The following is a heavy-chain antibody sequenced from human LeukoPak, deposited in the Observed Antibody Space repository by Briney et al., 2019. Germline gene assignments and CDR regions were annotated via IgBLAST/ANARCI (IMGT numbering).Heavy chain of an antibody. CDR2: INPNSGGT. V-gene: IGHV1-2*02. J-gene: IGHJ5*02. CDR3: AREMGNDYYDSVNWFDP. D-gene: IGHD3-22*01. CDR1: GYTFTGYY. Sequence: ASVKVSCKASGYTFTGYYMHLVRQAPGQGLEWMGWINPNSGGTNYAQKFQGRVTMTRDTSISTAYMELSRLRSDDTAVYYCAREMGNDYYDSVNWFDPWGQGTLVTVSS.